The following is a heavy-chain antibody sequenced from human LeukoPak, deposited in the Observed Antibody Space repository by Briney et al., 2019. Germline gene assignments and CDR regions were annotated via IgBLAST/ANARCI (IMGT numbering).Heavy chain of an antibody. J-gene: IGHJ4*02. CDR2: ISGSGGST. V-gene: IGHV3-23*01. Sequence: GGSLRLSCAASGFTFSSYAMSWVRQAPGKGLEWVSAISGSGGSTYYADSVKGRFTISRDNSKNTLYLQMNSLRAEDTAVYYCAKDPSYYDILTGLDYWGQGTLVTVSS. D-gene: IGHD3-9*01. CDR1: GFTFSSYA. CDR3: AKDPSYYDILTGLDY.